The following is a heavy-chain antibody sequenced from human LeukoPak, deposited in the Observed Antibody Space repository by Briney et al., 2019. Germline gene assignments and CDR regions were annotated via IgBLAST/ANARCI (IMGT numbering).Heavy chain of an antibody. J-gene: IGHJ4*02. V-gene: IGHV4-59*01. CDR3: ASDDASTSRFDY. CDR1: GGSISSYY. CDR2: IYYSGST. Sequence: SETLSLTCTVSGGSISSYYWSWIGQPPGKGLEWIGYIYYSGSTNYNPSLKSRDTISVDTSRNQFSLKLTSMTAADTAVYYCASDDASTSRFDYWGQGTLVTVSS. D-gene: IGHD2-2*01.